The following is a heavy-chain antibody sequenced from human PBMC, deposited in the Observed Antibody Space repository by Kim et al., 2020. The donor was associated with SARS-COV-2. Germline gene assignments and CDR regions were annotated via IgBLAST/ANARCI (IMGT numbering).Heavy chain of an antibody. CDR3: ASRTGIVVVHIDY. Sequence: YTQTLKSRVTISVDTSKNQFSLKLSSVTAADTAVYYCASRTGIVVVHIDYWGQGTLVTVSS. J-gene: IGHJ4*02. V-gene: IGHV4-39*01. D-gene: IGHD3-22*01.